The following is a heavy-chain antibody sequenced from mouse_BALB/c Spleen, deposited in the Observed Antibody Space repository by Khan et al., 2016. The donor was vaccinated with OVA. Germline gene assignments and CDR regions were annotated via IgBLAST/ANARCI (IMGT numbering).Heavy chain of an antibody. CDR2: IKYSGST. D-gene: IGHD1-1*01. CDR3: ARSGTISTVVATDFDS. Sequence: EVQLQESGPGLVKPSQSLSLTCTVTGYSITSDYAWNWIRQFPGNKLEWMGYIKYSGSTSYNPSLKSRISITRNTSQNQVFLQLSSVTTEDTATCYCARSGTISTVVATDFDSWGQGTTLTVSS. J-gene: IGHJ2*01. V-gene: IGHV3-2*02. CDR1: GYSITSDYA.